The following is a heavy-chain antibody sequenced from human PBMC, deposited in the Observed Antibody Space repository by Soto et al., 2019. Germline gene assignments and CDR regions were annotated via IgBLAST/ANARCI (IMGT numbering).Heavy chain of an antibody. CDR1: GYSFTGYY. V-gene: IGHV1-2*02. D-gene: IGHD2-8*02. J-gene: IGHJ4*02. Sequence: HEHLVQSGAEVKRPGASLKVSCKASGYSFTGYYIHWVRQAPGQGLEWMGWINPDSGATNYAQNLKGRVTLTSDTSNSTASMDLTSLTSDDTAVYYCARGDYGTGGYPFPYFDYWGQGTLVIVSS. CDR3: ARGDYGTGGYPFPYFDY. CDR2: INPDSGAT.